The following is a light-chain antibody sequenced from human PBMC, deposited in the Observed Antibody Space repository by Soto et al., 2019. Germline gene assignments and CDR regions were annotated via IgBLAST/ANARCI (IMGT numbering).Light chain of an antibody. Sequence: EIVMTQSPATLCVSPGERATLSCRASESVSSSLAWYQHKPGQSPRLLIYGASTRATNIAARFSGSGSGPDFTLTISSLEPEDFAVYYCHQRSSWPITFGQGTRLEIK. V-gene: IGKV3-15*01. CDR1: ESVSSS. CDR2: GAS. CDR3: HQRSSWPIT. J-gene: IGKJ5*01.